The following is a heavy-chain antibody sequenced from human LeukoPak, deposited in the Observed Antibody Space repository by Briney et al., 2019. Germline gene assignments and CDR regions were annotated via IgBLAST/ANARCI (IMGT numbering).Heavy chain of an antibody. J-gene: IGHJ4*02. Sequence: SETLSLTCAVYGGSFSGYYWSWIRQPPGKGLEWIGEINHSGSTNYNPSLKSRVTISVDTFKNQFSLKLSSVTAADTAVYYCARALAEQNIVVVPAASEGLYYFDYWGQGTLVTVSS. D-gene: IGHD2-2*01. CDR1: GGSFSGYY. CDR3: ARALAEQNIVVVPAASEGLYYFDY. CDR2: INHSGST. V-gene: IGHV4-34*01.